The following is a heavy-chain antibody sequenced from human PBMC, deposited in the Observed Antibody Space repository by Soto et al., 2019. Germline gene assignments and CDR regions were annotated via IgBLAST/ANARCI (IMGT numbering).Heavy chain of an antibody. Sequence: QVQLQESGPGLVKPSETLSLNCSVSGDAITRHYWSWIRQSPGKGLEWRGNFFHTGTALYNPSLRSRVTMSVDTSNNQFSLKLTSFIPADTAVYFCARNYGGNSQFFDLWGRGTLVTVSS. CDR2: FFHTGTA. D-gene: IGHD4-17*01. V-gene: IGHV4-59*11. CDR1: GDAITRHY. CDR3: ARNYGGNSQFFDL. J-gene: IGHJ2*01.